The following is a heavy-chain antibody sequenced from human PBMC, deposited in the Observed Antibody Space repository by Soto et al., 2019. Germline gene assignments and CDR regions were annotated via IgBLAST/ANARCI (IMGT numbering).Heavy chain of an antibody. Sequence: SEMMSLTCGVVGESCSGYFWSWIRQHQGKVLEWIGEVNHSGSTNYNPSLKSRVTISVDTSKNQFSLKLTSVTAADTAVYYFARGRGYCSGGSCYNLFDPWGQGTLVTVSS. CDR3: ARGRGYCSGGSCYNLFDP. V-gene: IGHV4-34*01. D-gene: IGHD2-15*01. CDR1: GESCSGYF. CDR2: VNHSGST. J-gene: IGHJ5*02.